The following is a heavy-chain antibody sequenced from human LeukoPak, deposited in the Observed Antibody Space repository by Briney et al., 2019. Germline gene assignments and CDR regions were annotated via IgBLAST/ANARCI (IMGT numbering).Heavy chain of an antibody. CDR3: VRPIAAAGQFDY. D-gene: IGHD6-13*01. V-gene: IGHV3-23*01. Sequence: GGSLKLSCAASGFTFSSYAMSWVRQTPGKGLQWVSAMSRRGGSTFDADSVKGRFTISRDKSKNTLYPHINSLRAENTDVYYCVRPIAAAGQFDYWGQGTLVTVSS. CDR1: GFTFSSYA. J-gene: IGHJ4*02. CDR2: MSRRGGST.